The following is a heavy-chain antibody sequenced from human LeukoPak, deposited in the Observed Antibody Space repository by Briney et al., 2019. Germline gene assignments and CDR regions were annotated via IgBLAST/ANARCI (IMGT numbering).Heavy chain of an antibody. V-gene: IGHV4-61*02. D-gene: IGHD3-3*01. CDR3: ARDSIWSGYYFDY. CDR2: IYTSGST. J-gene: IGHJ4*02. Sequence: SETLSLTCTVSGGSISSGSYYWSWIRQPAGKGLEWIGRIYTSGSTNYNPSLKSRVSISVDTSKNQFSLKLSSVTAADTAIYYCARDSIWSGYYFDYWGQGTLVTVSS. CDR1: GGSISSGSYY.